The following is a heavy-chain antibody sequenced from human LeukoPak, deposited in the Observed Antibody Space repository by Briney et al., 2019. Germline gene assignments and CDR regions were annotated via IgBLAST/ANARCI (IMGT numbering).Heavy chain of an antibody. D-gene: IGHD3-9*01. CDR3: AREGNYDILTGLDAFGI. J-gene: IGHJ3*02. CDR1: GGSISSYY. V-gene: IGHV4-59*01. Sequence: SETLSLTCTGSGGSISSYYWSWIRQPPRKGLEWIAYIHNRGSTNYNPSLKSRVTISVDTSKNQFSLKLSSVTAADTAVYYCAREGNYDILTGLDAFGIWGQRTMVTVSS. CDR2: IHNRGST.